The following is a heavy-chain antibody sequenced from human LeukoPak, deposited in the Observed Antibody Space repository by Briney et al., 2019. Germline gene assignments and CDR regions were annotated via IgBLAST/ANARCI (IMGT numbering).Heavy chain of an antibody. Sequence: SSETLSLTCTVSGGSISSYYWSWIRQPAGKGLEWIGRNYTSGSTNYNPSLKSRVTMSVDTSKNQFSLKLSSVTAADTAVYYCARDREWLPRKPYFDYWGQGTLVTVSS. J-gene: IGHJ4*02. CDR1: GGSISSYY. D-gene: IGHD6-19*01. CDR3: ARDREWLPRKPYFDY. V-gene: IGHV4-4*07. CDR2: NYTSGST.